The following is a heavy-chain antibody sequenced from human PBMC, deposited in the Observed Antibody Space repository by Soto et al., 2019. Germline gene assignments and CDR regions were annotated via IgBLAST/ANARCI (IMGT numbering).Heavy chain of an antibody. CDR2: ISAYNGNT. CDR3: SRDGQDIVLMVYDMPNFDY. V-gene: IGHV1-18*01. CDR1: GYTFTSYG. D-gene: IGHD2-8*01. Sequence: ASVKVSCKASGYTFTSYGISWVRQAPGQGLEWMGWISAYNGNTNYAQKLQGRVTMTTDTSTSTAYMELRSLRSDDTAVYYCSRDGQDIVLMVYDMPNFDYWGQGTLVTVSS. J-gene: IGHJ4*02.